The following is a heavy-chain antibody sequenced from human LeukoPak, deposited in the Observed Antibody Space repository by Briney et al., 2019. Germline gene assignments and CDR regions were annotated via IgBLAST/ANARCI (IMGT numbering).Heavy chain of an antibody. CDR3: ALGYNDIWER. Sequence: GSLRLSCIASGFTFRNYGMSWVRQAPGKGLEWIGEINHSGSTHYTPSLKSRVTISVDTSDNQFSLKVISVTAADAAVYYCALGYNDIWERWGRGTLVTVSS. D-gene: IGHD5-24*01. J-gene: IGHJ4*02. CDR1: GFTFRNYG. CDR2: INHSGST. V-gene: IGHV4-34*08.